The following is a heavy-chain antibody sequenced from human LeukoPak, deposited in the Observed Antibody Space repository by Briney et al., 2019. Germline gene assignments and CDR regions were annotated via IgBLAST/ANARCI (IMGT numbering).Heavy chain of an antibody. Sequence: ASVKVSCKASGGTFSSYAISWVRQAPGQGLEWMGRIIPILGIANYAQKFQGRVTITADKSTSTAYMELSSLRSDDTAVYYCARAFDSSGYYYYYYMDVWGKGTTVTVSS. CDR2: IIPILGIA. CDR1: GGTFSSYA. CDR3: ARAFDSSGYYYYYYMDV. V-gene: IGHV1-69*04. J-gene: IGHJ6*03. D-gene: IGHD3-22*01.